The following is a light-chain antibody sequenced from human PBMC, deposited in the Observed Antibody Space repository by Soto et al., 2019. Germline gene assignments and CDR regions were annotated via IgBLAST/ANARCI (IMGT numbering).Light chain of an antibody. CDR3: SSYAGNNNHVA. J-gene: IGLJ2*01. V-gene: IGLV2-8*01. Sequence: QSALTQPPSASGFPGQSVTISCTGSSSDVGGYNLVSWYQQHPGKAPKLMIYEGSKRPSGVPDRFSGSKSGNTASLTVSGLQAEDEADYYCSSYAGNNNHVAFGGGTKLTVL. CDR1: SSDVGGYNL. CDR2: EGS.